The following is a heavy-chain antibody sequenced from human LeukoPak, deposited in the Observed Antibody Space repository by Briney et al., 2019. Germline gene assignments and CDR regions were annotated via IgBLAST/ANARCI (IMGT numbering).Heavy chain of an antibody. CDR2: ISVSGNT. D-gene: IGHD5-18*01. V-gene: IGHV3-23*01. CDR1: GFTLSSYA. Sequence: GGSLRLSCAASGFTLSSYAMSWVRQGPGKGLEWVSAISVSGNTYHADSVKGRFTISRDNSKNTLYLQMSSLRAEDTAVYYCAKDPPGWMQSDYMDVWGKGTTVTVSS. CDR3: AKDPPGWMQSDYMDV. J-gene: IGHJ6*03.